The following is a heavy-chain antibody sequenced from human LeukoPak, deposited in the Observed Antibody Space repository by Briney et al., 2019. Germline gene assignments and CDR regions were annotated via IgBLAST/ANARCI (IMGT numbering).Heavy chain of an antibody. D-gene: IGHD1-26*01. CDR1: GFTFSSYG. CDR3: AKDRESHTFFDY. J-gene: IGHJ4*02. V-gene: IGHV3-30*18. Sequence: GGSLRLSCAASGFTFSSYGMHWVRQAPGEGLEWVAVISYDGSNKYYADSVKGRFTISRDNSKNTLYLQMNSLRAEDTAVYYCAKDRESHTFFDYWGQGTLVTVSS. CDR2: ISYDGSNK.